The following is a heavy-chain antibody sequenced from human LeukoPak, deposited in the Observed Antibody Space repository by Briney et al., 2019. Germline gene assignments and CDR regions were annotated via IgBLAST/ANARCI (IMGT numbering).Heavy chain of an antibody. D-gene: IGHD3-22*01. CDR3: ATDQDHGYFRQ. CDR2: ISVSGTYI. Sequence: GGSLRLSCAASGFTFSRNGMAWVRQAPGKGLEWVSSISVSGTYIYYSDSVKGRFTISRDNAKNTLYLDMNSLRAEDTAVFYCATDQDHGYFRQWGQGTLVIVSS. V-gene: IGHV3-21*06. J-gene: IGHJ1*01. CDR1: GFTFSRNG.